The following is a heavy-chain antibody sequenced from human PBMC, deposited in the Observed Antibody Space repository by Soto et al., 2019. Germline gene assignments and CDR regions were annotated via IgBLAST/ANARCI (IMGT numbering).Heavy chain of an antibody. CDR3: VRSWAY. J-gene: IGHJ4*02. V-gene: IGHV3-23*01. CDR1: GFTFSNYG. D-gene: IGHD6-13*01. Sequence: EVQLLESGGGLVQPGGSLRLSCAASGFTFSNYGMNWIRLAPGEGLAGVSTVSPAGSTFYADSVRGRFTISRDNSKSTVDLQMNGLRVDDTAIYYCVRSWAYWGRGTVVTVSS. CDR2: VSPAGST.